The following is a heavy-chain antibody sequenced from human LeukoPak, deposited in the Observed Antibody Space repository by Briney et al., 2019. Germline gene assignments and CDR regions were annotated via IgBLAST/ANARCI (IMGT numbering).Heavy chain of an antibody. Sequence: PSETLSFTCTVSGDSVSSDSYYWSWIRQPPGKGLEWIGYIYYSGTTKQNPSLKSRVTLSVDTSKNQLYLKLNSVTAADTAVYYCARDSRGYYDSSGYFDHWGQGTLVTVSS. V-gene: IGHV4-61*01. CDR3: ARDSRGYYDSSGYFDH. CDR1: GDSVSSDSYY. J-gene: IGHJ4*02. CDR2: IYYSGTT. D-gene: IGHD3-22*01.